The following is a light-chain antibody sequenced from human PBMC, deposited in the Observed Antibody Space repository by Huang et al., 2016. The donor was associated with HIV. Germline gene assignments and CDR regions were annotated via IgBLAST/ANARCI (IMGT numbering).Light chain of an antibody. J-gene: IGKJ1*01. CDR1: QSVLYGSDRRNY. CDR2: WAS. V-gene: IGKV4-1*01. CDR3: QQSYGRQPT. Sequence: DIVMTQSPDSLAVSLGERATINCKSSQSVLYGSDRRNYLAWYQQRPGQPPKLLIYWASTRESGVPARFTGSGSGTDFNLTITNLQLEDVASYFCQQSYGRQPTFGQGTRVEVK.